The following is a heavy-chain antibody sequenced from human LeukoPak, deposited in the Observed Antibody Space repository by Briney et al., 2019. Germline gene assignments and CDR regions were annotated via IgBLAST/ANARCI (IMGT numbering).Heavy chain of an antibody. CDR2: IISNGGSR. CDR1: GFIFSDYT. V-gene: IGHV3-64*01. Sequence: GGSLRLSCAASGFIFSDYTIQWVRQAPGKGLEYVSAIISNGGSRHYANSVKGRFTISRDNSKNTLYLQMDSLRTEDMAVYYCARVKMGATLSAYYYYYMDVWGKGTTVTVSS. D-gene: IGHD1-26*01. CDR3: ARVKMGATLSAYYYYYMDV. J-gene: IGHJ6*03.